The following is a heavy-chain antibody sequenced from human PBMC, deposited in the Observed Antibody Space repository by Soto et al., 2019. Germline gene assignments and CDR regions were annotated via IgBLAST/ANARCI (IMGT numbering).Heavy chain of an antibody. D-gene: IGHD7-27*01. CDR3: AGELGMATIGYFDE. V-gene: IGHV4-34*01. CDR2: INHSGST. J-gene: IGHJ4*02. CDR1: CGSFSGYY. Sequence: KTSETLSLTCAVYCGSFSGYYWRWIRQPPGKGLEWIGEINHSGSTNYNPSLKSRVTISVDTSKNQFSLKLSSVTAADKAVYYCAGELGMATIGYFDEWGQGTLVTISS.